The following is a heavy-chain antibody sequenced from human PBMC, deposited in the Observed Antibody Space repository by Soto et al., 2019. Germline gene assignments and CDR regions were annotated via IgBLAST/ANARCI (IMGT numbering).Heavy chain of an antibody. CDR2: ISGNKMNT. V-gene: IGHV3-23*01. Sequence: PGGSLRLSCVASGFSFSEYGMSWVRQTPQKTLEWVASISGNKMNTFYPDSVKGRFFISRDNSDNTLHLQMNSLRDDDTAIYYCAKDRVGGAYSSIGAFDIWGQGTMVTVSS. J-gene: IGHJ3*02. CDR3: AKDRVGGAYSSIGAFDI. CDR1: GFSFSEYG. D-gene: IGHD4-4*01.